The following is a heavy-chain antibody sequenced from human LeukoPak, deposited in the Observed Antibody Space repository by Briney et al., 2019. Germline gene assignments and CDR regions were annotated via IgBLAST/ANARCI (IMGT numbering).Heavy chain of an antibody. Sequence: SETLSLTCTVSGGSISSHYWSWIRQPPGKGLEWIGYIYYSGSTNYNPSLKSRVTISVDTSKNQFSLKLSSVTAADTAVYYCARGGSGYDFWSGYYIYWGQGTLVTVSS. CDR2: IYYSGST. D-gene: IGHD3-3*01. J-gene: IGHJ4*02. V-gene: IGHV4-59*11. CDR1: GGSISSHY. CDR3: ARGGSGYDFWSGYYIY.